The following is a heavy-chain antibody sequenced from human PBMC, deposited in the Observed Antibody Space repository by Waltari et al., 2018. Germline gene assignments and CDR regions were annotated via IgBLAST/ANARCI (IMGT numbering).Heavy chain of an antibody. V-gene: IGHV4-39*01. J-gene: IGHJ2*01. CDR3: ATLPIPLELWYFDL. D-gene: IGHD1-7*01. Sequence: QLQLQESGPGLVNPSQTLSLTCPVSGVSISPIRYYWGWIRQPPGKGLDWIGSLHYGGSSYFNPSLKSRVTISVDTSKNQFSLKLTSVTAADTAVYYCATLPIPLELWYFDLWGRGTLVTVSS. CDR1: GVSISPIRYY. CDR2: LHYGGSS.